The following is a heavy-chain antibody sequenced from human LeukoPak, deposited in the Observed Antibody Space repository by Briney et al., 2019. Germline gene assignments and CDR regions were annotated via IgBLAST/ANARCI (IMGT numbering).Heavy chain of an antibody. CDR1: GGSISSSSYY. CDR3: ASNPEWEWEGFDY. J-gene: IGHJ4*02. Sequence: SETLSLTCTVSGGSISSSSYYWGWIRQPPGKGLEWIGSIYYSGSTYYNPSLKSRVTISVDTSKNQFSLKLSSVTAADMAVYYCASNPEWEWEGFDYWGQGTLVTVSS. CDR2: IYYSGST. D-gene: IGHD1-26*01. V-gene: IGHV4-39*07.